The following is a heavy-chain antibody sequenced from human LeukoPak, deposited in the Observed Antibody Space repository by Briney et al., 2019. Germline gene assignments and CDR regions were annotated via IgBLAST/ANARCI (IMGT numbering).Heavy chain of an antibody. CDR2: INPGTGGT. J-gene: IGHJ4*02. CDR3: ARDGYDSSGYSDY. D-gene: IGHD3-22*01. CDR1: FSNYY. V-gene: IGHV1-2*02. Sequence: ASVKVSCKAFSNYYIHWVRQAPGQGLEWMGWINPGTGGTNYAQKFQGRVNMTRDTSISTAYMELSRLRSDDTAVYYCARDGYDSSGYSDYWGQGTLVTVSS.